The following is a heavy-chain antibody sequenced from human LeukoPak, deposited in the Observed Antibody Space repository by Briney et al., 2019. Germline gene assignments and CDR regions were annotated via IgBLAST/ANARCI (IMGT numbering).Heavy chain of an antibody. Sequence: GASVKVSCKASGYTFTGYYMHWVRQAPGQGLEWVGWINPNSGGTNYAQKFQGRVTMTRDTSISTAYMELSRLRSDDTAVYYCARDSVVVVPAAIPEYFQHWGQGTLVTVSS. J-gene: IGHJ1*01. V-gene: IGHV1-2*02. D-gene: IGHD2-2*01. CDR1: GYTFTGYY. CDR2: INPNSGGT. CDR3: ARDSVVVVPAAIPEYFQH.